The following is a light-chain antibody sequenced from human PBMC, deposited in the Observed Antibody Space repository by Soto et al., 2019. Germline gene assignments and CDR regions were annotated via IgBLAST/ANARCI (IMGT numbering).Light chain of an antibody. CDR2: GAS. J-gene: IGKJ5*01. V-gene: IGKV3-20*01. CDR3: QQYGSSHTIT. CDR1: QSVSSSQ. Sequence: EILLTQSPGTLSLSPGERATLSCGASQSVSSSQLAWYQQKPCQAPRLLISGASSRTAGIPDKFSGSGSGTDFTLTISRLETEDFAVYYCQQYGSSHTITFGQGTRLEIK.